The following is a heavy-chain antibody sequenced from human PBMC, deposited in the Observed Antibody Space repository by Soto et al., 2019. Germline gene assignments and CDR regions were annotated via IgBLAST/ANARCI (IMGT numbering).Heavy chain of an antibody. CDR3: ARDPSRADYYDSGFYYYGMDV. Sequence: LSLTCTVSGGSISSYYWSWIRQPPGKGLEWIGYNYYSGSTNYNPSLKSRVTISVDTSKNQFSLKLSSVTAADTAVYYCARDPSRADYYDSGFYYYGMDVWGQGTTVTVSS. CDR2: NYYSGST. V-gene: IGHV4-59*01. D-gene: IGHD3-22*01. CDR1: GGSISSYY. J-gene: IGHJ6*02.